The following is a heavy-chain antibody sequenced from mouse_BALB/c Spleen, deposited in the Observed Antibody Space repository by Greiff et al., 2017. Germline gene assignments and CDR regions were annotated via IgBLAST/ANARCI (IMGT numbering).Heavy chain of an antibody. CDR3: ASRGYFAWFAY. V-gene: IGHV3-2*02. Sequence: EVKLMESGPGLVKPSQSLSLTCTVTGYSITSDYAWNWIRQFPGNKLEWMGYISYSGSTSYNPSLKSRISITRDTSKNQFFLQLNSVTTEDTATYYCASRGYFAWFAYWGQGTLVTVSA. CDR1: GYSITSDYA. J-gene: IGHJ3*01. CDR2: ISYSGST.